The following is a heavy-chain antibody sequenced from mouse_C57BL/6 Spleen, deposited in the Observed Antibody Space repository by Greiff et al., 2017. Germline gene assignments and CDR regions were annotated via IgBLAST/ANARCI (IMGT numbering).Heavy chain of an antibody. Sequence: VQLQQSGAELVKPGASVKLSCTASGFNIKDYYMHWVKQRTEQGLEWIGRIDPEDGETKYAPKFPGKATITADTSSNTAYLQLSSLTSEDTAVYYCARFYDYDGWFAYWGQGTLVTVSA. J-gene: IGHJ3*01. CDR1: GFNIKDYY. CDR3: ARFYDYDGWFAY. V-gene: IGHV14-2*01. CDR2: IDPEDGET. D-gene: IGHD2-4*01.